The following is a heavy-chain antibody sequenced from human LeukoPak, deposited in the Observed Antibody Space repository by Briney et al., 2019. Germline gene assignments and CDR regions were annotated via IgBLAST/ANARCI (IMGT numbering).Heavy chain of an antibody. J-gene: IGHJ3*02. Sequence: PSETLSLTCTVSGVSISSSSYYWGWIRQPPGKGLEWIASISYSGSTYYNPSLKSRVTISVDTSKNQCSLKLSSVTAADTAVYYCARVYGAGYDFRGAFDIWGQGTVVTVSS. CDR1: GVSISSSSYY. CDR2: ISYSGST. V-gene: IGHV4-39*07. D-gene: IGHD5-12*01. CDR3: ARVYGAGYDFRGAFDI.